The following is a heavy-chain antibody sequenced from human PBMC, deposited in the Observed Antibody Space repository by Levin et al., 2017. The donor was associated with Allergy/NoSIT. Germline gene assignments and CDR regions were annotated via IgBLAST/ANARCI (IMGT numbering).Heavy chain of an antibody. CDR3: ARGRDYYDSSGYYYVEP. CDR2: MNPNSGNT. D-gene: IGHD3-22*01. Sequence: VASVKVSCKASGYTFTSYDINWVRQATGQGLEWMGWMNPNSGNTGYAQKFQGRVTMTRNTSISTAYMELSSLRSEDTAVYYCARGRDYYDSSGYYYVEPWGQGTLVTVSS. J-gene: IGHJ4*02. V-gene: IGHV1-8*01. CDR1: GYTFTSYD.